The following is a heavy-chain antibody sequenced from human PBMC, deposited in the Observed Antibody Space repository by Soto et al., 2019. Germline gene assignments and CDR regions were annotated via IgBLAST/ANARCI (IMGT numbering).Heavy chain of an antibody. CDR1: GYTFTDCY. Sequence: QVQLVQSGAEVKKPGPSVKVSCKASGYTFTDCYVHWVQQAPGQGLEWMGWINPKSGGTNIAQRFKGRVNMTRDMSISTVYMEMNRLKSDDTAVYYCVRDGLVSSARYYFDYWGQGTLVTVSS. CDR2: INPKSGGT. V-gene: IGHV1-2*02. J-gene: IGHJ4*02. D-gene: IGHD6-13*01. CDR3: VRDGLVSSARYYFDY.